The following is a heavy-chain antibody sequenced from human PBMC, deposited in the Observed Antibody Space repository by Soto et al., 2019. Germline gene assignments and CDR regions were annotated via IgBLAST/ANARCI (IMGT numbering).Heavy chain of an antibody. V-gene: IGHV4-39*01. CDR3: ARQLTYGDRDLFDP. CDR1: GASIISSHYY. Sequence: SETLSLTCTVSGASIISSHYYWGWVRQPPGKGLEWIGNIHYTGNTDYNPPLKSRVTISGDTSKNEVSLRLTSVTAADTAVYYCARQLTYGDRDLFDPWGQGTQVTVSS. J-gene: IGHJ5*02. CDR2: IHYTGNT. D-gene: IGHD4-17*01.